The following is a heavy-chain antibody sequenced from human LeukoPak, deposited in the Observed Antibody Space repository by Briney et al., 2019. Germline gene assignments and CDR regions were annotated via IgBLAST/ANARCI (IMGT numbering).Heavy chain of an antibody. CDR1: GGSISSSSYY. D-gene: IGHD3-22*01. Sequence: SETLSLTCTVSGGSISSSSYYWGWIRQSPGKGLEWIGSIYYSGNTYYSPSLMSRVTISVDTSKNQFSLNLSSVTAADTAVYYCARAPHFFDTSGSRYYFDYWGQGALVTVSS. CDR2: IYYSGNT. CDR3: ARAPHFFDTSGSRYYFDY. J-gene: IGHJ4*02. V-gene: IGHV4-39*07.